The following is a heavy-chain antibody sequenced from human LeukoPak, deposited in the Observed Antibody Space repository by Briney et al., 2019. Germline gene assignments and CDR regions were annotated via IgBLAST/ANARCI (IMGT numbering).Heavy chain of an antibody. J-gene: IGHJ5*02. D-gene: IGHD3-10*01. CDR2: VYYSGST. Sequence: SQTLSLTCSVSGASISSGDYFWSWVRQPPRGGLEWIGYVYYSGSTYYNPSLESRVAMSVDPSKNQFSLKLSSVTAADTAVYYCVRVYYGSGSYFNRFDPWGQGTLVTVSS. CDR3: VRVYYGSGSYFNRFDP. CDR1: GASISSGDYF. V-gene: IGHV4-30-4*08.